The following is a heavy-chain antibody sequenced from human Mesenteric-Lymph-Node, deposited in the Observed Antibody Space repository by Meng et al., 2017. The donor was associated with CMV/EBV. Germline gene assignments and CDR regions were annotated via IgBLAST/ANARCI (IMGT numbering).Heavy chain of an antibody. CDR3: ARPLSWSGYDFDY. CDR2: IYYSGST. Sequence: SETLSLTCTVSGGSISSSSYYWGWIRQPPGKGLEWIGSIYYSGSTYYNPSLKSRVTISVDTSKNQFSPKLSSVTAADTAVYYCARPLSWSGYDFDYWGQGTLVTVSS. CDR1: GGSISSSSYY. V-gene: IGHV4-39*07. D-gene: IGHD3-3*01. J-gene: IGHJ4*02.